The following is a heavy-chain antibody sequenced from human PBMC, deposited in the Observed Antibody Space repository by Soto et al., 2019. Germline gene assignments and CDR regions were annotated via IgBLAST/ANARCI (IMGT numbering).Heavy chain of an antibody. Sequence: SVKVSCKASGGTFSSYAISWVRQAPGQGLEWMGGIIPIFGTANYAQKFQGRVTITADESTSTAYMELSSLRSEDTAVYYCARVSDYYDSSGYSDYWGQGTLVTVSS. J-gene: IGHJ4*02. CDR1: GGTFSSYA. D-gene: IGHD3-22*01. CDR2: IIPIFGTA. V-gene: IGHV1-69*13. CDR3: ARVSDYYDSSGYSDY.